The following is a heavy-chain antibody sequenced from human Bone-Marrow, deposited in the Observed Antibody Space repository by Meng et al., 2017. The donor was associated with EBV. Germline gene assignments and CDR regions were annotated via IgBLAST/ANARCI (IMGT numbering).Heavy chain of an antibody. D-gene: IGHD2-21*02. J-gene: IGHJ4*02. CDR3: ARGQSIFLWRPFDY. V-gene: IGHV4-34*01. CDR2: INHSGST. CDR1: GGSFSGYY. Sequence: QVQSPQWGAGLLKPSETLSLTCAVYGGSFSGYYWSWIRQPPGKGLEWIGEINHSGSTNYNPSLKSRVTISVDTSKNQFSLKLSSVTAADTAVYYCARGQSIFLWRPFDYWGQGTLVTVSS.